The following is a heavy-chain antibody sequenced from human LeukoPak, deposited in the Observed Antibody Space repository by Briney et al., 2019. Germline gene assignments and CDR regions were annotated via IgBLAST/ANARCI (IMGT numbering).Heavy chain of an antibody. D-gene: IGHD3-16*01. CDR3: ARGGWGNYHYMDV. Sequence: GGSLRLSCAASGFRLNSFWMNWVRQAPGTGLEWVANIKHDGSEKNYVDSVKGRLTISRDNANKALYLQMNSLRAEDTAVYYCARGGWGNYHYMDVWGKGTTVTVSS. CDR1: GFRLNSFW. CDR2: IKHDGSEK. V-gene: IGHV3-7*01. J-gene: IGHJ6*03.